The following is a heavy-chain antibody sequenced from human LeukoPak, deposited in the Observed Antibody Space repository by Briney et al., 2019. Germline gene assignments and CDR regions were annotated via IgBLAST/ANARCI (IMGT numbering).Heavy chain of an antibody. CDR1: GGTFSSYA. CDR3: ARGVRYFDWLQPMDV. V-gene: IGHV1-69*05. CDR2: IIPIFGTA. Sequence: ASVKVSCKASGGTFSSYAISWVRQAPGQGLEWMGGIIPIFGTANYAQKFQGRVTITTDESTSTAYMELSSLRSEDTAVYYCARGVRYFDWLQPMDVWSKETTVTVSS. J-gene: IGHJ6*03. D-gene: IGHD3-9*01.